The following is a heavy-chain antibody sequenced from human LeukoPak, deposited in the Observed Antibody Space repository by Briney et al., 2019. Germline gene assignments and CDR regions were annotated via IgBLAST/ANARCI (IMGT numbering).Heavy chain of an antibody. CDR1: GGPISVDY. CDR3: ARVERGYSYGGYYYYMDV. D-gene: IGHD5-18*01. J-gene: IGHJ6*03. Sequence: PSETLSLTCIVSGGPISVDYWNWIRQAPGKGLEWIGYIYYTGRTKYNPSLASRLTISIDTSKSQFSLRLTSVTAADTAVYYCARVERGYSYGGYYYYMDVWGKGTTVTVSS. V-gene: IGHV4-59*01. CDR2: IYYTGRT.